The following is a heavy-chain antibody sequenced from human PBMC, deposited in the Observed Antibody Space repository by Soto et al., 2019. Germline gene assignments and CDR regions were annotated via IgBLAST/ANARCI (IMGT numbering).Heavy chain of an antibody. CDR2: IDYSGNT. V-gene: IGHV4-39*01. CDR1: GGSITSSSTDYY. CDR3: ARHAHSGCQDY. D-gene: IGHD6-19*01. Sequence: QLQLQESGPGLVKPSETLSLTCTVSGGSITSSSTDYYWDWVRQPPGKGLEWIGSIDYSGNTYYNPSLKSRVTISADTSKNQFSLKLSSVIATDTAVYHCARHAHSGCQDYWGQGTLVTVSS. J-gene: IGHJ4*02.